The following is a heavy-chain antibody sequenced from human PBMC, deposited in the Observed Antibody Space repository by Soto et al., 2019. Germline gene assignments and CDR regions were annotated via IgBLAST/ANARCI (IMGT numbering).Heavy chain of an antibody. CDR3: ATLDLLGGSYSFDY. Sequence: PSETLSLTCAVSGGSISSSNWWSWVRQPPGKGLEWIGEIYHSGSTNYNPSLKSRVTISVDKSKNQFSLKLSSVTAADTAMYYCATLDLLGGSYSFDYWGQGTLVTVSS. J-gene: IGHJ4*02. V-gene: IGHV4-4*02. CDR2: IYHSGST. D-gene: IGHD1-26*01. CDR1: GGSISSSNW.